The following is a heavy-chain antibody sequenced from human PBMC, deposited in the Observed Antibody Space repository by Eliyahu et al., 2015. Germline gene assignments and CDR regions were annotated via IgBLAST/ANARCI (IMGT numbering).Heavy chain of an antibody. CDR1: GYTFSXFY. CDR3: ARERSECSSGNCHRRTFDP. CDR2: INPNGGGT. Sequence: QVQLVQSGAEVKNPGASVKVSCKASGYTFSXFYMHWARXAPGQGLAWMGWINPNGGGTHFAEKFQGRVTMTRDTSINTAYMEVTSLRSDDTAVYYCARERSECSSGNCHRRTFDPWGQGTLVTVSS. J-gene: IGHJ5*02. V-gene: IGHV1-2*02. D-gene: IGHD3-22*01.